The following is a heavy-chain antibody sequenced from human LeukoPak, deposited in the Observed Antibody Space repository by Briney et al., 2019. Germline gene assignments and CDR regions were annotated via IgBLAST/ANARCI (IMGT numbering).Heavy chain of an antibody. Sequence: SGPALVKPTQTLTLTCTFSGFSLSTSGMRVSWIRPPPGKALEWLARIDWDDDKFYSTSLKTRLTISKDTSKNQVVLTMTNMDPVDTATYYCARSILGAWSHHFGYWGQGTLVTVSS. D-gene: IGHD1-26*01. CDR2: IDWDDDK. V-gene: IGHV2-70*04. J-gene: IGHJ4*02. CDR1: GFSLSTSGMR. CDR3: ARSILGAWSHHFGY.